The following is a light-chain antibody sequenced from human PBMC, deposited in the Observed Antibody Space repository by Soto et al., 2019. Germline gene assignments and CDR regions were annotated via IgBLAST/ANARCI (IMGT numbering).Light chain of an antibody. V-gene: IGLV2-14*01. CDR2: EVS. J-gene: IGLJ1*01. CDR1: SSDVGGYNY. CDR3: RSYTSSSTLV. Sequence: QSALTQPASVSGSPGQSSTISCTGTSSDVGGYNYVSWYQQHPGKAPKLMIYEVSNRPSGVSNRFSGSKSGNTASLTISGLQAEDEADYYCRSYTSSSTLVFGTGGKLTV.